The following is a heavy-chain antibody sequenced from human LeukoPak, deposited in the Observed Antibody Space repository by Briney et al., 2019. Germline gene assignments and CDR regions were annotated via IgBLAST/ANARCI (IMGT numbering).Heavy chain of an antibody. Sequence: GGSLRLSCAPSGFTLSTYWMHWVRQAPGKGLVWVSRINTDGSSTSYADSVKGRFTISRDNAKNSLYLQMNSLRAEDTAVYYCARGRWYYANDAFDIWGQGTMVTVSS. CDR3: ARGRWYYANDAFDI. CDR1: GFTLSTYW. CDR2: INTDGSST. V-gene: IGHV3-74*01. J-gene: IGHJ3*02. D-gene: IGHD2-15*01.